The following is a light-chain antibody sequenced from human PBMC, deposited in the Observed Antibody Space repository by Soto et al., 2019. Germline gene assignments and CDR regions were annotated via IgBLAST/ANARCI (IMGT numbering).Light chain of an antibody. CDR3: QQYSSYPET. CDR1: QSISSW. Sequence: DIQMTQSPSTLSASVGYRVTITCRASQSISSWLAWYQQKPGKAPNLLIYEASRLESAVPSRFSGSASGTEFTLTINSLQPDDFATYFCQQYSSYPETFGQGTKVEIK. V-gene: IGKV1-5*03. CDR2: EAS. J-gene: IGKJ1*01.